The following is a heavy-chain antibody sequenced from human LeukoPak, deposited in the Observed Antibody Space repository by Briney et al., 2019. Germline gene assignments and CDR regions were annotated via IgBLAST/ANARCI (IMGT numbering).Heavy chain of an antibody. J-gene: IGHJ6*02. CDR2: INPNSGGT. D-gene: IGHD2-2*01. Sequence: ASVKVSCKASGYTFTGYYMHWVRQAPGQGLEWMGWINPNSGGTNYAQKFQGWVTMTRDTSISTAYMELSRLRSDDTAVYYCAREQCSSTSCFPNYYYYGMDVWGQGTTVTVSS. CDR1: GYTFTGYY. V-gene: IGHV1-2*04. CDR3: AREQCSSTSCFPNYYYYGMDV.